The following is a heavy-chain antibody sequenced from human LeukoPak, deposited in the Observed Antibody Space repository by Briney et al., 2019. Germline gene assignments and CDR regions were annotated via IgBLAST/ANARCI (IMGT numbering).Heavy chain of an antibody. CDR1: GFTFNTYA. CDR3: AKALGCDY. CDR2: ISGSGGST. D-gene: IGHD6-19*01. J-gene: IGHJ4*02. Sequence: PGGSLRLSCAASGFTFNTYAMSWVRQAPGKGLEWVSIISGSGGSTYYADSVKGRFTISRDSSKNTLYLQMNSLRAEDTAVYYCAKALGCDYWGQGTLVTVSS. V-gene: IGHV3-23*01.